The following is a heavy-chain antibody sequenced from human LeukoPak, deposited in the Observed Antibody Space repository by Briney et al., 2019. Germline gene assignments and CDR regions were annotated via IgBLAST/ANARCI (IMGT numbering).Heavy chain of an antibody. V-gene: IGHV3-30*02. CDR3: AKDYYDSSGYDNGGYFDY. D-gene: IGHD3-22*01. J-gene: IGHJ4*02. CDR2: IRYDGSNK. Sequence: GGSLRLSCAASGFTFSSYGMHWVRQAPGKGLEWVAFIRYDGSNKYYADSVKGRFTISRDNSKNTLYLQMNSLRAEDTAVYYCAKDYYDSSGYDNGGYFDYWGQGTLVTVSS. CDR1: GFTFSSYG.